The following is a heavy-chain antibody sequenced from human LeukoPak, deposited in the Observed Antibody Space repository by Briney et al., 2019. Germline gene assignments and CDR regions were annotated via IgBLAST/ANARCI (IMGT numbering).Heavy chain of an antibody. V-gene: IGHV3-23*01. CDR1: GFTFSSYG. CDR3: AKDDAWLRFGE. CDR2: ISNTCGST. D-gene: IGHD3-10*01. J-gene: IGHJ4*02. Sequence: PGGSLRLSCAASGFTFSSYGMSGVRQAPGKGLDWVSGISNTCGSTYYADSVRGRFTISRDSSKNTLYLHMNSLRAAETPVYYCAKDDAWLRFGEWSQGTLVTASS.